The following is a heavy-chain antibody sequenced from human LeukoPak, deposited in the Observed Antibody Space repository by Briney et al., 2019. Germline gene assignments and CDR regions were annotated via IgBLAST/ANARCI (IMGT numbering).Heavy chain of an antibody. D-gene: IGHD1-1*01. CDR3: AVGVGGDYWKYYFDY. V-gene: IGHV4-59*01. CDR1: GGSFSGYY. CDR2: IYYSGST. J-gene: IGHJ4*02. Sequence: SETLSLTCAVYGGSFSGYYWSWIRQPPGKGLEWIGYIYYSGSTNYNPSLKSRVTMSIDTSKNQFSLNLNSVTDADTAVYYCAVGVGGDYWKYYFDYWGQGSLVTVSS.